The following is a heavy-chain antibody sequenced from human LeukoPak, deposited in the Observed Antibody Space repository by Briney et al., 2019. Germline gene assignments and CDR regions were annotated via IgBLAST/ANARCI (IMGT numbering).Heavy chain of an antibody. CDR1: GFTFSTYG. D-gene: IGHD3-22*01. CDR2: ISYDGSNK. CDR3: AKDNYYDSSGYFDD. V-gene: IGHV3-30*18. Sequence: GGSLRLSCAASGFTFSTYGMHWVRQAPGKGLEWVAVISYDGSNKYYADSVKGRFTISRDNSKNTPYLQMNSLRAEDTAVYYCAKDNYYDSSGYFDDWGQGTLVTVSS. J-gene: IGHJ4*02.